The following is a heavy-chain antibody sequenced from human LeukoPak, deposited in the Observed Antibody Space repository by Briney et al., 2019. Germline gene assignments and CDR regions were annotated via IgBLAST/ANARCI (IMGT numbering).Heavy chain of an antibody. CDR2: IYLSRVT. J-gene: IGHJ6*04. V-gene: IGHV4-4*07. Sequence: SETLSLTCTVSGGSISSDYWIWIRQPAGEGRQGSGRIYLSRVTSSRPPLERRGTMSVDTSKNAVYMKLTAVTAADPDVYYCAREMDRFRDGTSYHQGLDVWGEGPTVTVSS. CDR1: GGSISSDY. CDR3: AREMDRFRDGTSYHQGLDV. D-gene: IGHD1-26*01.